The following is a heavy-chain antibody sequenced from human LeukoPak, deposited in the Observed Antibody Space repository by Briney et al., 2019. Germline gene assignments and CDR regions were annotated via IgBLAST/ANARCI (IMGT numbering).Heavy chain of an antibody. Sequence: SETLSLTCTVSGVSISSSYYYWSWIRQPPGKGLEWIGEINHSGSTNYNPSLKSRVTISVDTSKNQFSLKLSSVTAADTAVYYCAFGVTPRGVNYWGQGTLVTVSS. V-gene: IGHV4-39*07. CDR2: INHSGST. CDR3: AFGVTPRGVNY. CDR1: GVSISSSYYY. D-gene: IGHD2-8*01. J-gene: IGHJ4*02.